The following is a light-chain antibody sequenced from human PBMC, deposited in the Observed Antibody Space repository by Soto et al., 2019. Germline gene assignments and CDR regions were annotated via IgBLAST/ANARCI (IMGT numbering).Light chain of an antibody. V-gene: IGKV3-20*01. CDR1: QSVSSSY. Sequence: EIVLTQSPGTLSLSPGERAALSCRASQSVSSSYLAWYQQKPGQAPRLLIYEALNRATGIPARFSGSGSGTDFTLTISSLEPEDSAVYFCQQYTGPPTTFGQGTRLEIK. CDR3: QQYTGPPTT. J-gene: IGKJ5*01. CDR2: EAL.